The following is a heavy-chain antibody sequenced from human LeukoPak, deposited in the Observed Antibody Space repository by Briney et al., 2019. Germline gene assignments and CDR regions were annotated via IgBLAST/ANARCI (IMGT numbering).Heavy chain of an antibody. V-gene: IGHV3-30*02. CDR1: RYTFSSYG. CDR3: GRVLANIWLDYYYYMDV. J-gene: IGHJ6*03. D-gene: IGHD4/OR15-4a*01. Sequence: PGGSLRLSCAAHRYTFSSYGMHSVRQATGKVLEWVAFIRYDGSNKNYAYGVEGRVTSSRDDSKNSLFLQMNSLRAEDTALRYCGRVLANIWLDYYYYMDVWGKGTTVTVSS. CDR2: IRYDGSNK.